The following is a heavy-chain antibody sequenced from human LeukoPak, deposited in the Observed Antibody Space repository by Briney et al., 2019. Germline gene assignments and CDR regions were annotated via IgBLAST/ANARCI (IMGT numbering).Heavy chain of an antibody. V-gene: IGHV1-18*04. J-gene: IGHJ4*02. D-gene: IGHD2-15*01. CDR2: IGAYNCDT. Sequence: ASVKVSCKPSGYTFTIFGISRVRQAPGQGLEWMGWIGAYNCDTNYAQKFQGRVTMTTDTSTSTAYMDLRSVRSDYTGVYYCTRDHCRGDNCPSFDYWGQGTLVTVS. CDR1: GYTFTIFG. CDR3: TRDHCRGDNCPSFDY.